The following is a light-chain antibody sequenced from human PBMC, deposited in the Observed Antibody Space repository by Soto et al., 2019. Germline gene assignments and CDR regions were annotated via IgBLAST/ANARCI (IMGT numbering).Light chain of an antibody. CDR2: SNN. CDR3: AAWDDSLNGVV. Sequence: QSVLTQPPSASGTPVQRVTISCSGSSSNIGSNTVNWYQQFPGTAPKLLTYSNNQRPSGVPDRFSGSKSGTSASLAISGLQSEDEADYYCAAWDDSLNGVVFGGGTKLTVL. V-gene: IGLV1-44*01. J-gene: IGLJ2*01. CDR1: SSNIGSNT.